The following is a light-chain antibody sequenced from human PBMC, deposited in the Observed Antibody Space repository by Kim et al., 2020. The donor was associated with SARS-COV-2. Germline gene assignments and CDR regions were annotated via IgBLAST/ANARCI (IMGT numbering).Light chain of an antibody. CDR1: ILTKKY. CDR3: YSGADNKKV. V-gene: IGLV3-27*01. J-gene: IGLJ1*01. Sequence: VSPGQTARITCSGSILTKKYVRRFQQRPGQAPVLLIYNDNERPSGIPERFSGSSSGTTVTLTITGARIEDEADYYCYSGADNKKVFGPGTKVTVL. CDR2: NDN.